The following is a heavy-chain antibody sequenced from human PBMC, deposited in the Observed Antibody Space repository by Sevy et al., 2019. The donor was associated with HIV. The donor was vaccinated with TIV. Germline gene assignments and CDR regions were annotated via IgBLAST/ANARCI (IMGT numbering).Heavy chain of an antibody. CDR3: ARDGGDDDILTGYFYFDY. J-gene: IGHJ4*02. CDR1: GYTFINYG. Sequence: ASVKVSCKASGYTFINYGINWVRQAPGQGLEWMGWISTYNGNTNYAQKLQGRVTMTTDTSASTHYMELRSLRSDDTAVYYCARDGGDDDILTGYFYFDYWVQGALVTVSS. D-gene: IGHD3-9*01. V-gene: IGHV1-18*01. CDR2: ISTYNGNT.